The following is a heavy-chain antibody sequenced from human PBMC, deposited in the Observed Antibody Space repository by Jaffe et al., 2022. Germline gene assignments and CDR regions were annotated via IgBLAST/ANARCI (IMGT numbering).Heavy chain of an antibody. CDR2: IRYDGSNK. CDR3: AKVPMTTVTTGKGRPTGYYYMDV. D-gene: IGHD4-17*01. V-gene: IGHV3-30*02. J-gene: IGHJ6*03. Sequence: QVQLVESGGGVVQPGGSLRLSCAASGFTFSSYGMHWVRQAPGKGLEWVAFIRYDGSNKYYADSVKGRFTISRDNSKNTLYLQMNSLRAEDTAVYYCAKVPMTTVTTGKGRPTGYYYMDVWGKGTTVTVSS. CDR1: GFTFSSYG.